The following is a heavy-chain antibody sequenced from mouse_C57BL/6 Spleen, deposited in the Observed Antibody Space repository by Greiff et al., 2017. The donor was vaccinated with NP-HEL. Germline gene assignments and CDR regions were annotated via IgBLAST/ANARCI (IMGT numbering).Heavy chain of an antibody. CDR1: GFTFSSYA. CDR3: AREGDFTTVVASYWYFDV. V-gene: IGHV5-4*01. Sequence: DVHLVESGGGLVKPGGSLKLSCAASGFTFSSYAMSWVRQTPEKRLEWVATISDGGSYTYYPDNVKGRFTISRDNAKNNLYLQMSHLKSEDTAMYYCAREGDFTTVVASYWYFDVWGTGTTVTVSS. D-gene: IGHD1-1*01. CDR2: ISDGGSYT. J-gene: IGHJ1*03.